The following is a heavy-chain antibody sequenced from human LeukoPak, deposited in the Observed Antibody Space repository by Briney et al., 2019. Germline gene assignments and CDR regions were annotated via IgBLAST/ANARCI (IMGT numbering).Heavy chain of an antibody. CDR3: VRDIAAPGSWWFDP. CDR1: GYTFTDYY. V-gene: IGHV1-2*02. CDR2: INADSGDT. J-gene: IGHJ5*02. D-gene: IGHD6-13*01. Sequence: ASVKVSCKASGYTFTDYYIHWVRQAPGQGLEWMGLINADSGDTRYAQRFQGRVTMTRDTSITTAFMELSSLRSDDTALYYCVRDIAAPGSWWFDPWGQGTLVIVSS.